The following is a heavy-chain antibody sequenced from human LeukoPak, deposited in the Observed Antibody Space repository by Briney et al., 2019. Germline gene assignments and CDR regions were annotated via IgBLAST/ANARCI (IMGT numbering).Heavy chain of an antibody. D-gene: IGHD3-3*01. CDR3: ARDFTPEWFDIH. J-gene: IGHJ4*02. Sequence: PGGSLRLSCAASGFTFSSYGMHWVRQAPGKGLEWVGVISYDGGDEYYTDSVKGRFTISRDNSKNTVYLQMNSLRADDTAVYYCARDFTPEWFDIHWGQGTLVTVS. CDR2: ISYDGGDE. V-gene: IGHV3-30*03. CDR1: GFTFSSYG.